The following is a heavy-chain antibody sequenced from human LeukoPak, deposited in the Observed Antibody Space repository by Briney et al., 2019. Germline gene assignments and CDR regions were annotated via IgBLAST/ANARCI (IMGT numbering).Heavy chain of an antibody. J-gene: IGHJ6*02. CDR2: ISSSGSTI. CDR1: GFTFSSYS. Sequence: GGSLRLSCAASGFTFSSYSMNWVRQAPGKGLEWVSYISSSGSTIYYADSVKGRFTISRDNAKNSLYLQMNSLRAEDTAVYYCAREGSSWYYYYYGMDVWGQGTTVTVSS. V-gene: IGHV3-48*04. CDR3: AREGSSWYYYYYGMDV. D-gene: IGHD6-13*01.